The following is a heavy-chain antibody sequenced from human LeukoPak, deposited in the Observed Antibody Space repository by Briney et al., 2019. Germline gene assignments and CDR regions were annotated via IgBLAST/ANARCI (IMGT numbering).Heavy chain of an antibody. CDR1: AFTFDDYA. D-gene: IGHD1-26*01. V-gene: IGHV3-20*04. CDR2: INWNGGST. J-gene: IGHJ4*02. Sequence: GGSLRLSCTASAFTFDDYAMSWVRQAPGKGLEWVSTINWNGGSTGYADSVKGRFTISRDNAKNSLYPQMNGLRAEDTGLYYCARGKLGAATLDYWGQGTLVTVSS. CDR3: ARGKLGAATLDY.